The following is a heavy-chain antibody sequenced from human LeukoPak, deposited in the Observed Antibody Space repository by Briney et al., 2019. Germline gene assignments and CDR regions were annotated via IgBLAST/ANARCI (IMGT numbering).Heavy chain of an antibody. D-gene: IGHD6-6*01. CDR2: IHHSGST. CDR3: ARKAYSSSSVIAFDI. CDR1: GGSISSGGYY. Sequence: TSETLSLTCTVSGGSISSGGYYWSWIRQPPGKGLEWIGYIHHSGSTYYNPSLKSRVTISVDRSKDQFSLKLSSVTAADTAVYYCARKAYSSSSVIAFDIWGQGTMVTVSS. J-gene: IGHJ3*02. V-gene: IGHV4-30-2*01.